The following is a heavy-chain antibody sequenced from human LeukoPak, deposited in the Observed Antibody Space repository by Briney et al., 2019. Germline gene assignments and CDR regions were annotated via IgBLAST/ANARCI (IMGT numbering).Heavy chain of an antibody. D-gene: IGHD4-17*01. CDR1: GGSFSGYY. CDR3: AWGGDYGFDFDY. Sequence: PSETLSLTCAVYGGSFSGYYWSWIRQPPGKGLEWIGEINHSGSTNYNPSLKSRVGISVDTSKNQFSLALSSVTAADTAVYYCAWGGDYGFDFDYWGQGTLVTVSS. V-gene: IGHV4-34*01. J-gene: IGHJ4*02. CDR2: INHSGST.